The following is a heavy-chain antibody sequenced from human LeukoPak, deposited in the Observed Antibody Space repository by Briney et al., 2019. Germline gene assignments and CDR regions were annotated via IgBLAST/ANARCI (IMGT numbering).Heavy chain of an antibody. Sequence: SGTLSLTCAVSDGCIRTYYWTWIRQSPGKGLEWIGFIHYTGTTSYNPSLKSRLTISVDTSKDLFSLSLDSVTAADTAIYFCARARRSNGAAAGTGYIDSWGQGTLVTVSS. V-gene: IGHV4-59*01. CDR3: ARARRSNGAAAGTGYIDS. D-gene: IGHD6-13*01. CDR1: DGCIRTYY. J-gene: IGHJ4*02. CDR2: IHYTGTT.